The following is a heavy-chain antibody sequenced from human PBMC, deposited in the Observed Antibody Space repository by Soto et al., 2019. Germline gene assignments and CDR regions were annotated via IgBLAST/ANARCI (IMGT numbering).Heavy chain of an antibody. D-gene: IGHD3-10*01. J-gene: IGHJ6*02. CDR3: AGGGVRGVITRARDYYGMDV. CDR1: GYSFTSYW. CDR2: IYPGDSDT. V-gene: IGHV5-51*03. Sequence: GRSLKISCKGSGYSFTSYWIGWVRQMPWKGLEWMGIIYPGDSDTRYSPSFQGQVTISADKSISTAYLQWSSLKASDTAMYYCAGGGVRGVITRARDYYGMDVWGQGTTVTVYS.